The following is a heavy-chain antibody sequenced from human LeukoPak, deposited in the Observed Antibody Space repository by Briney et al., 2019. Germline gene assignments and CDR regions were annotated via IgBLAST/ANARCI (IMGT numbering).Heavy chain of an antibody. D-gene: IGHD5-18*01. CDR3: ARDGEGGYSYGYNYFDY. Sequence: GGSLKLSCAASGFTFSSYAMHWVRQAPGKGLEWVAVISYDGSNKYYADSVKGRFTISRDNSKNTLYLQMNSLRAEDTAVYYCARDGEGGYSYGYNYFDYWGQGTLVTVSS. CDR2: ISYDGSNK. V-gene: IGHV3-30*04. J-gene: IGHJ4*02. CDR1: GFTFSSYA.